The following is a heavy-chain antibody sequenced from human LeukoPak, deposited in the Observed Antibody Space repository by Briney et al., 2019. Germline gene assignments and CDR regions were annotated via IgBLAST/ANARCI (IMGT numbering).Heavy chain of an antibody. CDR1: GGSISGYY. CDR3: ARHYGGNAGMDV. Sequence: SSETLSLTCTVSGGSISGYYWSWIRQPPGKGLEWIGFIYYSGSSYYNPSLKSRVTISVDTSKNQFSLKLSSVTAADTAVYYCARHYGGNAGMDVWGQGTTVTVSS. D-gene: IGHD4-23*01. CDR2: IYYSGSS. V-gene: IGHV4-59*08. J-gene: IGHJ6*02.